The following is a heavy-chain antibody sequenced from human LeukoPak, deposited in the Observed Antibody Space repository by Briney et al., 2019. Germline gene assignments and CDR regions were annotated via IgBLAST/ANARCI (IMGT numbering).Heavy chain of an antibody. CDR1: GFTFSSYS. CDR3: ARVPHHYGDHGAFDI. CDR2: ISSSSSTI. D-gene: IGHD4-17*01. Sequence: GGSLRLSCAASGFTFSSYSMNWVRQAPGKGLEWVSYISSSSSTIYYADSVKGRFTISRDNAKNSLYLQMNSLRAEDTAVYYCARVPHHYGDHGAFDIWGQGTMVTVSS. J-gene: IGHJ3*02. V-gene: IGHV3-48*01.